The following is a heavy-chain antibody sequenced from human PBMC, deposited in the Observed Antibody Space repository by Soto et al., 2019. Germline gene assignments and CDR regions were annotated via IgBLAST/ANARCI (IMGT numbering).Heavy chain of an antibody. CDR3: ASQYYYDSSGSQTFDY. J-gene: IGHJ4*02. V-gene: IGHV4-59*01. CDR2: IYYGGGT. D-gene: IGHD3-22*01. CDR1: GGSISSYY. Sequence: SETLSLTCTVSGGSISSYYWNWIRQPPGKGLEWIGDIYYGGGTNYNPSLKSRATLSVDTSKNQFSLKLSSVTAADTAVYYCASQYYYDSSGSQTFDYWGQGTQVTVSS.